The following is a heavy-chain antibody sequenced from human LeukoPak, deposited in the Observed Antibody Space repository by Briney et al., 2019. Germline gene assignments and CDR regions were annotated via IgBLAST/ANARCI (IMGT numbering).Heavy chain of an antibody. CDR2: ISYGGSNK. CDR1: GFTFSSYG. CDR3: AKDWDYGDYLLDY. V-gene: IGHV3-30*18. J-gene: IGHJ4*02. Sequence: GRSLRLSCAASGFTFSSYGMHWVRQAPGKGLEWMAVISYGGSNKYYADSVKGGFTISRDDSKNTLYLQMNSLRAEDTAVYYCAKDWDYGDYLLDYWGQGTLVTVSS. D-gene: IGHD4-17*01.